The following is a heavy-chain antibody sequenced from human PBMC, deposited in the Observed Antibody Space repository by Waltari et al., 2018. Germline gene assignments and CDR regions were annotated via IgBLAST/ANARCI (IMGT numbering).Heavy chain of an antibody. V-gene: IGHV7-4-1*01. CDR3: ARGQGGASAR. J-gene: IGHJ1*01. D-gene: IGHD1-26*01. Sequence: VQLVQSGSELKKPGASVKVSCKTSGYTFTDFAINWVRQVPGHGIEWMGWGNTETGKPMYAQAFTGRAVCSVDAAASTAYLQIDNLDSEDTAVYFCARGQGGASARWGQGTPVFVSS. CDR2: GNTETGKP. CDR1: GYTFTDFA.